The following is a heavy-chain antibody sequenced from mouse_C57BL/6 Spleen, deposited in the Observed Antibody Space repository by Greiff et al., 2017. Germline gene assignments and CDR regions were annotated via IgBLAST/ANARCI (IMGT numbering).Heavy chain of an antibody. D-gene: IGHD2-3*01. CDR1: GFSLTSYG. J-gene: IGHJ4*01. CDR2: IWSDGST. V-gene: IGHV2-6-1*01. CDR3: ARHDDGYPYAMDY. Sequence: VKLMESGPGLVAPSQRLSITCTVSGFSLTSYGVHWVRQPPGKGLEWLVVIWSDGSTTYNSALKSRLSISKDNSKSQVFLKMNSLQTDDTAMYYCARHDDGYPYAMDYWGQGTSVTVSS.